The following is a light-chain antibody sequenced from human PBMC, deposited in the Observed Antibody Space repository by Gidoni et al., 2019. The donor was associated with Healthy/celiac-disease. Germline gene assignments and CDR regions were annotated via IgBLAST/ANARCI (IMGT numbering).Light chain of an antibody. J-gene: IGLJ1*01. CDR1: KLVDKY. CDR2: QDS. CDR3: QAWDSSTSFV. V-gene: IGLV3-1*01. Sequence: SYELTQPRSVSVSPGQTASIACSGDKLVDKYAGWYQQKTGQPPVLFIYQDSKRPSGIPQRFSGSTSGNTATLPTSGTQAMVEADYYCQAWDSSTSFVFGTGTKLTVL.